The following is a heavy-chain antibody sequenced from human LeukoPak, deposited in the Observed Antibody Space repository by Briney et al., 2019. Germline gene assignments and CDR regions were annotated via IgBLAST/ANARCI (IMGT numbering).Heavy chain of an antibody. D-gene: IGHD3-10*01. V-gene: IGHV1-24*01. CDR3: ATLPRGHLFDS. CDR2: FVPEDGET. J-gene: IGHJ4*02. Sequence: SVTVSCMLSGDTHTELSMHWVRQSPGKGLAGMGGFVPEDGETIYAQKFQGRVTMTEDTSTDTAYMELSSLRSDDTAVYFCATLPRGHLFDSWGQGTLVTVSS. CDR1: GDTHTELS.